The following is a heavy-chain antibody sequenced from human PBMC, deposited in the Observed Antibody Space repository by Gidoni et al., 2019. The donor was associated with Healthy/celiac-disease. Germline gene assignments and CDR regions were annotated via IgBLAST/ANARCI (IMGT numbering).Heavy chain of an antibody. CDR3: ARSVRGGGGWYYYYYYYMDV. CDR1: GYTFTSYD. D-gene: IGHD6-19*01. Sequence: QVQLVQSGAEVKKPGVSVKVSCKASGYTFTSYDINWVRQATGQGLEWMGWMNPNSGNTGYAQKFQGRVTMTRNTSISTAYMELSSLRSEDTAVYYCARSVRGGGGWYYYYYYYMDVWGKGTTVTVSS. J-gene: IGHJ6*03. CDR2: MNPNSGNT. V-gene: IGHV1-8*01.